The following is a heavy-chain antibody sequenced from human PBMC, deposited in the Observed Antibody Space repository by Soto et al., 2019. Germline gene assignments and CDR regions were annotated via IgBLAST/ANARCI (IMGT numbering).Heavy chain of an antibody. CDR2: IMKDGGVK. Sequence: EVQLVESGGGLVQPGGSLRLSCAASGFTFSGYWMGWVRQAPGKGLEWVASIMKDGGVKKYVDSVKGRFTISRDNAKNSVFLQMNSLSAEDTAVYYCARESDFYKADYWGQGTLVTVS. J-gene: IGHJ4*02. CDR3: ARESDFYKADY. D-gene: IGHD2-21*02. CDR1: GFTFSGYW. V-gene: IGHV3-7*01.